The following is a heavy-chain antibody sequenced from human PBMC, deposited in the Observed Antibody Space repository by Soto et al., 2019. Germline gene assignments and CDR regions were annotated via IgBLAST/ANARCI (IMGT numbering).Heavy chain of an antibody. D-gene: IGHD1-1*01. Sequence: PGEALKISCNGCGYGWTSYWIGSVRQMRGKRLERLGIISPGDSDTRYSPSFQGEVPISADKPISTAYLQWSSLKASDTAIYYCATTGRANDPFDYWGQGPMVAVSS. CDR1: GYGWTSYW. CDR2: ISPGDSDT. J-gene: IGHJ4*02. V-gene: IGHV5-51*01. CDR3: ATTGRANDPFDY.